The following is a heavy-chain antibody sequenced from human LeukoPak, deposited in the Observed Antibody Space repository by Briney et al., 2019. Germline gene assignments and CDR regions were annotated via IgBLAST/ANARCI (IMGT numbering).Heavy chain of an antibody. J-gene: IGHJ3*02. CDR3: ASPGSSSWYGDAFDI. D-gene: IGHD6-13*01. CDR2: IYSGGST. CDR1: GFTVSSNY. V-gene: IGHV3-53*01. Sequence: GGSLRLSCAASGFTVSSNYMSWVRQAPGKGLEWVSVIYSGGSTYYADSVKGRFTISRDNSKNTLYLRMNSLRAEDTAVYYCASPGSSSWYGDAFDIWGQGTMVTVSS.